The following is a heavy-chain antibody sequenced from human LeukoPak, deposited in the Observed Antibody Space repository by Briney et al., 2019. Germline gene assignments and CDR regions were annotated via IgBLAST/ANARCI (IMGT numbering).Heavy chain of an antibody. CDR3: ATTLVGATSTVY. CDR1: GFTFSSYS. J-gene: IGHJ4*02. CDR2: ISSSSYI. V-gene: IGHV3-21*01. D-gene: IGHD1-26*01. Sequence: GGSLRLSCAASGFTFSSYSMNWVRQAPGKGLEWVSSISSSSYIYYADSVKGRFTISRDNAKNSLYLQMNSLRAEDTAVYYCATTLVGATSTVYWGQGTLVTVSS.